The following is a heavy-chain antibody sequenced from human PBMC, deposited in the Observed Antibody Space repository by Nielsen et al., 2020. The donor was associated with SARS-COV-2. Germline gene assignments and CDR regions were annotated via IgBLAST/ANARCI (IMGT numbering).Heavy chain of an antibody. J-gene: IGHJ6*02. CDR1: GFTFSSYG. CDR2: ISYDGSNE. CDR3: AKDQGGNYYYGMDV. Sequence: GGSLRLSCAASGFTFSSYGMHWVRQAPGKGLEWVAVISYDGSNEYYADSVKGRFTISRDNSKNTLYLQMNSLRAEDTAVYYCAKDQGGNYYYGMDVWGQGTTVTVSS. V-gene: IGHV3-30*18. D-gene: IGHD2-15*01.